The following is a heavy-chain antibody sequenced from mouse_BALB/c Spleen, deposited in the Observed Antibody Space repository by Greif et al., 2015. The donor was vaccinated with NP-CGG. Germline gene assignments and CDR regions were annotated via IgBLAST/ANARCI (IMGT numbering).Heavy chain of an antibody. V-gene: IGHV5-6-2*01. CDR2: INSNGGST. J-gene: IGHJ3*01. Sequence: EVHLVESGGGLVKLGGPLKLSCAASGFTFSSYYMSWVRQTPEKRLELVAAINSNGGSTYYPDTVKGRFTISRDNAKNTLYLQMSSLKSEDTALYYCARHKDGYGFAYWGQGTLVTVSA. CDR3: ARHKDGYGFAY. CDR1: GFTFSSYY. D-gene: IGHD1-2*01.